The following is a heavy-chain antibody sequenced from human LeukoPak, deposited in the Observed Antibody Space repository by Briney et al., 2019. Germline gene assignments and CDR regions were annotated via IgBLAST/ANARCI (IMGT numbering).Heavy chain of an antibody. V-gene: IGHV4-59*01. CDR1: GGSISSYY. Sequence: PSETLSLTCTVSGGSISSYYWSWIRQPPGKGLEWIGYIYYSGSTNYNPSLKSRVTISVDTSKNQFSLKLSSVTAADTAVYYCARLEVGSGWYVGLGNWGQGTLVTVSS. J-gene: IGHJ4*02. CDR2: IYYSGST. CDR3: ARLEVGSGWYVGLGN. D-gene: IGHD6-19*01.